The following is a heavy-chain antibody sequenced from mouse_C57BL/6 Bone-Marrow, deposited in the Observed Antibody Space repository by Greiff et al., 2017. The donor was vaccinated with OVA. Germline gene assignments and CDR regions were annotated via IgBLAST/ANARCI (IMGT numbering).Heavy chain of an antibody. Sequence: QVQLQQPGAELVKPGASVKMSCKASGYTFTSYWITWVKQRPGQGLEWIGDIYPGSGSTNYNEKFKSKATLTVDTSSSTAYRQLSSLTSEDSAVYYCARGDYSNPWFADWGQGTLVTVSA. CDR3: ARGDYSNPWFAD. V-gene: IGHV1-55*01. J-gene: IGHJ3*01. CDR2: IYPGSGST. D-gene: IGHD2-5*01. CDR1: GYTFTSYW.